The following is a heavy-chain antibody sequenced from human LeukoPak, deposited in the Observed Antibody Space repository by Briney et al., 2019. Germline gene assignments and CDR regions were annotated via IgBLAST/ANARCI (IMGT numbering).Heavy chain of an antibody. CDR2: FSGSGGNT. V-gene: IGHV3-23*01. Sequence: PGGSLRLSCAASGFTVSSNYMSWVRQAPGKGLEGVSTFSGSGGNTHYADSVKGRFTISRDNSKNTLYLQMNSLRAEDTAIYYCAKSGLNRFDYWGQGTLVTVSS. D-gene: IGHD2-15*01. J-gene: IGHJ4*02. CDR1: GFTVSSNY. CDR3: AKSGLNRFDY.